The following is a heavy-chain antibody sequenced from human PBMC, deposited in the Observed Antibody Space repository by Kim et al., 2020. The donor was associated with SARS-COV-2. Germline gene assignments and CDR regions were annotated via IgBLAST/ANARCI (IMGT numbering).Heavy chain of an antibody. CDR2: ITWDGNSR. D-gene: IGHD6-13*01. J-gene: IGHJ4*02. CDR3: AKDSIAATRQFDF. Sequence: GGSLRLSCTASGFTFGNYAMHWVRQAPGKGLEWVSGITWDGNSRGYADSVKGRFTISRDTAKNSLYLQMNSLRAEDTALYYCAKDSIAATRQFDFWGQGTLVTVSS. V-gene: IGHV3-9*01. CDR1: GFTFGNYA.